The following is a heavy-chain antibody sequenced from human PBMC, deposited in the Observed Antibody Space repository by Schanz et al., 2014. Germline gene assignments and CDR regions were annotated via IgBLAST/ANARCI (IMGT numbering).Heavy chain of an antibody. J-gene: IGHJ3*02. CDR1: GYTFTSYY. Sequence: QVQLVQSGAEVKKPGVSVKVSCKASGYTFTSYYMHWVRQAPGQGLEWMGIINPSGGSTSYAQKFQGRVNMTRDTVTTTVHLELTRLRTDDTAIYYCARVHIATYHYNSPGAFDIWGQGTRXTVSS. CDR3: ARVHIATYHYNSPGAFDI. V-gene: IGHV1-46*01. CDR2: INPSGGST. D-gene: IGHD3-10*01.